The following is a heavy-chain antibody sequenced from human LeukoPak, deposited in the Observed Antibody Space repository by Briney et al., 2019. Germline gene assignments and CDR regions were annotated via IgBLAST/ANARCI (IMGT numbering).Heavy chain of an antibody. CDR1: GFTFDDYA. J-gene: IGHJ4*02. CDR2: ISDDGDRT. V-gene: IGHV3-43*02. D-gene: IGHD4-17*01. CDR3: VKDRDPVYGDYIDY. Sequence: GGSLRLSCAASGFTFDDYAMHWVRQAPGKGLEWDSLISDDGDRTYYADSVKGRFTISRDNSKNSLYLQMNSLRTEDTALYYCVKDRDPVYGDYIDYWGQGTLVTVSS.